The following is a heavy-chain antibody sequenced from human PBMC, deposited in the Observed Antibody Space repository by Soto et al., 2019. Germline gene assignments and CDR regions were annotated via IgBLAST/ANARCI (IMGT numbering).Heavy chain of an antibody. CDR2: IIPIFGTA. D-gene: IGHD3-3*01. Sequence: GASVKFSCKASGGTFSSYAISWVRQAPGQGLEWMGGIIPIFGTANYAQKFQGRVTITADKSTSTAYMELSSLRSEDTAVYYCAFGVVTNGYFDYWGQGTLVTVSS. CDR3: AFGVVTNGYFDY. J-gene: IGHJ4*02. V-gene: IGHV1-69*06. CDR1: GGTFSSYA.